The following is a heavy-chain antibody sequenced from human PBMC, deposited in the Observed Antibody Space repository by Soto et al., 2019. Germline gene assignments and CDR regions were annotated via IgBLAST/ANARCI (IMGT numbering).Heavy chain of an antibody. J-gene: IGHJ5*02. V-gene: IGHV4-30-2*01. D-gene: IGHD6-13*01. CDR3: ARRYSSRAFDP. Sequence: PSETLSLTCAVSGGSISSGGYSWSWIRQPPGKGLEWIGYIYHSGSTYYNPSLKSRVTISVDRSKSQFSLKLSSVTAADTAVYYCARRYSSRAFDPWGQGTLVTVSS. CDR2: IYHSGST. CDR1: GGSISSGGYS.